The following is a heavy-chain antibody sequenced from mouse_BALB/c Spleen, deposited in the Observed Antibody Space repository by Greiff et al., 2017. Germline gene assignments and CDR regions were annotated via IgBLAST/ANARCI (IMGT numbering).Heavy chain of an antibody. CDR3: ARGYDGNYVWFAY. Sequence: VQLQESGPGLVAPSQSLSITCTVSGFSLTSYGVHWVRQPPGKGLEWLGVIWAGGSTNYNSALMSRLSISKDNSKSQVFLKMNSLQTDDTAMYYCARGYDGNYVWFAYWGQGTLVTVSA. V-gene: IGHV2-9*02. CDR1: GFSLTSYG. J-gene: IGHJ3*01. D-gene: IGHD2-3*01. CDR2: IWAGGST.